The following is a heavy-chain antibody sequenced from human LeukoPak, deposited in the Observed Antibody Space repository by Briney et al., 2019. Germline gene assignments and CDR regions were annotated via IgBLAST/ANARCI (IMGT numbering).Heavy chain of an antibody. CDR3: VNYDTTTGQSDY. D-gene: IGHD1-26*01. CDR2: IKQDGSEK. V-gene: IGHV3-7*01. J-gene: IGHJ4*02. Sequence: GGPLRLSCGASGFTFSRYWMSWVRQAPGKGPEWVANIKQDGSEKHYVDSVKGRFTISRDNAENSLFLQMNNLRAEDTAIYYCVNYDTTTGQSDYWGQGTLVTVSS. CDR1: GFTFSRYW.